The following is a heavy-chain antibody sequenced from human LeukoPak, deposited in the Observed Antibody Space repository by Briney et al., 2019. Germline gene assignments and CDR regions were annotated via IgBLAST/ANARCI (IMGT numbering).Heavy chain of an antibody. D-gene: IGHD3-10*01. J-gene: IGHJ4*02. CDR2: ITSSSSYI. Sequence: PGRSLRLSCAASGFTFSSYSMKWVRQAPGKGLEWVSSITSSSSYIYYAASVKGRFTITSDNAKNSLYLQMNSLRAEDTAVYYCARGMSRGVGFDYWGQGTLVTVSS. V-gene: IGHV3-21*01. CDR3: ARGMSRGVGFDY. CDR1: GFTFSSYS.